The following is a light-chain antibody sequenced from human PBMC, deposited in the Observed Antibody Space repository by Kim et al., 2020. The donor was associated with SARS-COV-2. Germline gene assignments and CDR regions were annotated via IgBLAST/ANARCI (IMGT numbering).Light chain of an antibody. V-gene: IGLV1-47*01. CDR1: SSNLGNY. Sequence: PGQRVTISCSVRSSNLGNYVYWYQQLPGMAPKLLIYKDNPRPSGVPDRFSGSKSGTSASLAISGLRSEDEADYYCAAWDDTLSAWVFGGGTQLTVL. CDR2: KDN. CDR3: AAWDDTLSAWV. J-gene: IGLJ3*02.